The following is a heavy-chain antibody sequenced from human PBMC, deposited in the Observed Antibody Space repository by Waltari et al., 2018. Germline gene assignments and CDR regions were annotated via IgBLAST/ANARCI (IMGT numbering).Heavy chain of an antibody. D-gene: IGHD1-26*01. CDR2: INHSGST. V-gene: IGHV4-34*01. CDR1: GGSFSGYY. CDR3: ARAWISLILGATSAFDI. J-gene: IGHJ3*02. Sequence: QVQLQQWGAGLLKPSETLSLTCAVDGGSFSGYYWSWIRQPTRKGLEWIGEINHSGSTNYNPSLKSRVTISVDTSKNQFSLKLISVTAADTAVYYCARAWISLILGATSAFDIWGQGTMVTVS.